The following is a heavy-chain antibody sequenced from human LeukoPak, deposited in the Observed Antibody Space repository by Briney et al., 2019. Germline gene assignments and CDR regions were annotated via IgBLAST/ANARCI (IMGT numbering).Heavy chain of an antibody. Sequence: GGSLRLSCAASGFIFSSYSMSWVRQAPGMGLEWVSVITGSGGNTYYADSVRGRFTISRDNSKNILYLQMNSLRAEDTAVYYCVKLSSGSGSKFGFDSWGQGTLVTVSS. V-gene: IGHV3-23*01. D-gene: IGHD6-19*01. CDR3: VKLSSGSGSKFGFDS. J-gene: IGHJ4*02. CDR2: ITGSGGNT. CDR1: GFIFSSYS.